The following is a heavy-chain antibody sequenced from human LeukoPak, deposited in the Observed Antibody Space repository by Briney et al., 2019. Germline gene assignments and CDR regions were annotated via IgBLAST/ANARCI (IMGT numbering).Heavy chain of an antibody. D-gene: IGHD2-21*01. CDR2: ISTDGTMA. Sequence: GGSLRLSCAASGFTFNNYEMNWVRQAPGKGLEWISYISTDGTMAYYAGSVKDRFTISRDNAKNSLYLQMNSLRADDTAVYYCARETIDCGGDCYDYWGQGTLATVSS. J-gene: IGHJ4*02. CDR1: GFTFNNYE. V-gene: IGHV3-48*03. CDR3: ARETIDCGGDCYDY.